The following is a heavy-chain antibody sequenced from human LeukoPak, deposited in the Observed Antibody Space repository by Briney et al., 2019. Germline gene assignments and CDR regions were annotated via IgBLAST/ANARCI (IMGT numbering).Heavy chain of an antibody. CDR1: GFTFDDYA. CDR2: ITWNTDTI. J-gene: IGHJ4*02. D-gene: IGHD1-26*01. Sequence: TGRSLRLSCAASGFTFDDYAMHWVRQGPGKGLEWISGITWNTDTIGYADSVMGRFTISRDNAKNSLYLQMNSLRAEDTALYYCAKHISVGATPYYFDSWGQGTLVTVSS. V-gene: IGHV3-9*01. CDR3: AKHISVGATPYYFDS.